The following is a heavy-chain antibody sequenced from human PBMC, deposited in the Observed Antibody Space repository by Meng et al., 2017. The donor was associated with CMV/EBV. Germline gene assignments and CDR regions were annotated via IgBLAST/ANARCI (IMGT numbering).Heavy chain of an antibody. V-gene: IGHV1-69*05. CDR1: VGTFSSYA. CDR2: IIHIFGTA. J-gene: IGHJ6*02. CDR3: ARPVTIGYCSSTSCYYPYGMDV. Sequence: SVKVSCKASVGTFSSYAISWVRQAPGQGLEWMGGIIHIFGTANYAQKFQGRVTITTDESTSTAYMELSSLRSEDTAVYYCARPVTIGYCSSTSCYYPYGMDVWGQGTTVTVSS. D-gene: IGHD2-2*01.